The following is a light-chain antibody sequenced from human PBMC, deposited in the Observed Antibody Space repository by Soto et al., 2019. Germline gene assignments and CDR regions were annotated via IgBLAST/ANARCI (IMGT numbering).Light chain of an antibody. Sequence: QSLVSQAASVSGSPEQSNTISCTGTISDVGSYNYVSCHQHHPGKAARLMIYAYINRPSVVSHLSSGSRSGNTASLTISGLQAEDEADYYCSSYTSGSTLYVFGTGTKVTV. V-gene: IGLV2-14*01. J-gene: IGLJ1*01. CDR3: SSYTSGSTLYV. CDR1: ISDVGSYNY. CDR2: AYI.